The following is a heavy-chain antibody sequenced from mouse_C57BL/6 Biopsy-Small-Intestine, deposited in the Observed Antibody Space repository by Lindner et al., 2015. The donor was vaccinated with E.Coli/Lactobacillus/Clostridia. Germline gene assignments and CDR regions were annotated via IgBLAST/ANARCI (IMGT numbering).Heavy chain of an antibody. CDR2: ISAYYGNT. CDR3: ARELQPVEMIVFYY. V-gene: IGHV1S127*01. D-gene: IGHD1-1*01. Sequence: SVKVSCKTSGYTFTTYGISWLRQAPGQGLEWMGWISAYYGNTSYAQNVQGRVTMTRDTSTSTVYMELRSLTPDDTAVYYCARELQPVEMIVFYYWGQGTLVTVSS. CDR1: GYTFTTYG. J-gene: IGHJ4*01.